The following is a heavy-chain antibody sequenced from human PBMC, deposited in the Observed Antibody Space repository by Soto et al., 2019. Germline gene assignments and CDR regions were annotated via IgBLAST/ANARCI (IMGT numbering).Heavy chain of an antibody. CDR1: GYTFTGYY. CDR3: ARLKGIAVADDAFDI. V-gene: IGHV1-2*02. D-gene: IGHD6-19*01. CDR2: INPNSGGT. Sequence: GASVKVSCKASGYTFTGYYMHWVRQAPGQGLEWMGWINPNSGGTNYAQKLQGRVTMTRDTSISTAYMELSRLRSDDTAVYYCARLKGIAVADDAFDIWGQGTMVTVSS. J-gene: IGHJ3*02.